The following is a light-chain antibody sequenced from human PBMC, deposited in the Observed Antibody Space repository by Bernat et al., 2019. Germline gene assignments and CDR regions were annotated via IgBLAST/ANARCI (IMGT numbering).Light chain of an antibody. CDR3: QSVDSSGTYWV. CDR2: KDS. Sequence: SYELTQPPSVSVSPGQTARITCSGDALPKQYAYWYQQKPGQAPVLVIYKDSERPSGIPERFSGSSSGTTVTLTISGVQAEDEADYYCQSVDSSGTYWVFGGGTKQTVL. CDR1: ALPKQY. J-gene: IGLJ3*02. V-gene: IGLV3-25*02.